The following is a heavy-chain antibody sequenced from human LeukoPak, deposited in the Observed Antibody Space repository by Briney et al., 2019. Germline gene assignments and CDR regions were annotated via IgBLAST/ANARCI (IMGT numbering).Heavy chain of an antibody. V-gene: IGHV4-34*01. D-gene: IGHD1-26*01. J-gene: IGHJ6*03. CDR3: ASQGHHGKIVGTTLSYFYMDV. CDR2: INHSGST. CDR1: GGSFSGYY. Sequence: TSETLSLTCAVYGGSFSGYYWSWIRQPPGKGLEWIGEINHSGSTDYNPSLESRVTISLDTSKNQFSLKLSSVTAADTAFYYCASQGHHGKIVGTTLSYFYMDVWGKGTTVTVSS.